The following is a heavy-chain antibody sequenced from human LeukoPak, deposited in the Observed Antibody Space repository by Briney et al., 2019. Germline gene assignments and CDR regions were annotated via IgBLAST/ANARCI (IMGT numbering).Heavy chain of an antibody. CDR1: GGSIGSYY. V-gene: IGHV4-59*12. CDR3: ARDQGRWLVRTFDY. J-gene: IGHJ4*02. D-gene: IGHD6-19*01. Sequence: KPSQTLSLACTVAGGSIGSYYWSWIRQPPGKGLEWIGYIYYSGSTNSNPSINSRVTISVDTSKNQCPLKLSSVTAADTDVYYCARDQGRWLVRTFDYWGQGTLVTVSS. CDR2: IYYSGST.